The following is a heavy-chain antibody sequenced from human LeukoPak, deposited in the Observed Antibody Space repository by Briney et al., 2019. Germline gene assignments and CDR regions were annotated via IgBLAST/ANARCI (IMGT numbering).Heavy chain of an antibody. V-gene: IGHV4-4*02. CDR1: GGSISSSNW. CDR3: ARMGYCSSTSCYYGAFDI. Sequence: PSGTLSLTCAVSGGSISSSNWWSWVRQPPGKGLEWIGEIYHSGSTNYNPSLKSRVTISVDKSKNQFSLKLSSVTAADTAVYYCARMGYCSSTSCYYGAFDIWGQGTMVTVS. D-gene: IGHD2-2*01. J-gene: IGHJ3*02. CDR2: IYHSGST.